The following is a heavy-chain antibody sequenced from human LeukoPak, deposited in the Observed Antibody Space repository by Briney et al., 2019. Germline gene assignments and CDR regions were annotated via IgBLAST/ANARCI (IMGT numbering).Heavy chain of an antibody. Sequence: GASVKVSCKASGYSFTGYYMHWVRQAPGQGLEWMGWINPNIGDTNYAQKFQGRVTMTRDTSISKAYMELTRLRSDDTAVYYCAALRPHYSLWYFDYWGQGTLVTVSS. J-gene: IGHJ4*02. D-gene: IGHD2-21*01. CDR2: INPNIGDT. CDR3: AALRPHYSLWYFDY. CDR1: GYSFTGYY. V-gene: IGHV1-2*02.